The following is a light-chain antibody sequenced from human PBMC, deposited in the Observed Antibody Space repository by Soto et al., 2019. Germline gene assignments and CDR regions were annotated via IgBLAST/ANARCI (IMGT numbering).Light chain of an antibody. Sequence: EIVITQSPATLSVSPGERATLSCRASQSVRGNLAWYQQKPGQSPRLLIYGASSRATGIPVRFSGSGSGTEFTLTISSLQSEDFAVYYCQQRGGSPPTWTFGQGTKVDIK. CDR2: GAS. V-gene: IGKV3-15*01. CDR1: QSVRGN. J-gene: IGKJ1*01. CDR3: QQRGGSPPTWT.